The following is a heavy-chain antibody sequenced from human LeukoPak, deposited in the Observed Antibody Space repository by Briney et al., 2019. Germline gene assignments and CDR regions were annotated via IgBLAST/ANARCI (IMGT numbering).Heavy chain of an antibody. J-gene: IGHJ3*02. Sequence: GESLKISCKGSGYSFTSYWIGWVRQMPGKGLEWMGIIYPGDSDTRYSPSFQGQVTISADKSISTAYLQWSSLKASDTAMYYCASHYYDTSGNDAFDIWGQGTMVTVS. D-gene: IGHD3-22*01. V-gene: IGHV5-51*01. CDR2: IYPGDSDT. CDR1: GYSFTSYW. CDR3: ASHYYDTSGNDAFDI.